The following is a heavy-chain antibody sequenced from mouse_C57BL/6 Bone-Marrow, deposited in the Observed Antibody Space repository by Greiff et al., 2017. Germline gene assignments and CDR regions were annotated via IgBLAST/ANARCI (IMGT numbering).Heavy chain of an antibody. CDR1: GFTFSDYG. D-gene: IGHD4-1*01. V-gene: IGHV5-15*01. Sequence: EVKLMESGGGLVQPGGSLKLSCAASGFTFSDYGMAWVRQAPRQGPEWVAFISNLAYSIYYADTVTGRFTISRENAKNTLYLEMSSLRSEDTAMYYCAREGTGAAWFAYGGQGTGVTVSA. CDR3: AREGTGAAWFAY. J-gene: IGHJ3*01. CDR2: ISNLAYSI.